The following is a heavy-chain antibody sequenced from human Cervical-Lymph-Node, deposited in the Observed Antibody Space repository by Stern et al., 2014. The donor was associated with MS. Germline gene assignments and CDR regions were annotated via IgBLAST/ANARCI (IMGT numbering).Heavy chain of an antibody. J-gene: IGHJ4*02. CDR3: AREGKGRNGYNNPFDY. V-gene: IGHV1-69*01. CDR1: GDTFGTYT. Sequence: QVQLVESGAEVRKPGSSVKVSCKASGDTFGTYTFSWVRQAPGQGLEWMGGIIPIFGTANYAQKFQGTVTITADESTNTGYMELSSLRSEDKAVYYCAREGKGRNGYNNPFDYWGQGTLVTVSS. CDR2: IIPIFGTA. D-gene: IGHD5-24*01.